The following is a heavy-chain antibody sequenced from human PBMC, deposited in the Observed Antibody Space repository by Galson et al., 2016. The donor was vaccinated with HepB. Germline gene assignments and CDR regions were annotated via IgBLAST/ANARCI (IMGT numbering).Heavy chain of an antibody. J-gene: IGHJ4*02. Sequence: SLRLSCAASGFPFSDHYMDWVRQAPGRGLEWVGRVRSKDRRYSTEYAASVKGRCTISRDDSKNSLYLHMNILKTEDTAVYYCATPITGYSSSWYGSFDYWGQGTLVTVSS. D-gene: IGHD6-13*01. CDR1: GFPFSDHY. CDR2: VRSKDRRYST. V-gene: IGHV3-72*01. CDR3: ATPITGYSSSWYGSFDY.